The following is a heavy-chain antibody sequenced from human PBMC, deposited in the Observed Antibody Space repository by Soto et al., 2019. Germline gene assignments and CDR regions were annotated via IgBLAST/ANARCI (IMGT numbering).Heavy chain of an antibody. CDR2: ISYDGSHK. D-gene: IGHD6-13*01. J-gene: IGHJ3*02. CDR1: GFTFSSYG. V-gene: IGHV3-30*18. Sequence: QVQLVESGGGVVQPGRSLGLSCAASGFTFSSYGMHWVRQAPGKGLEWVAVISYDGSHKYYTESVKGRFTISRDNSKNTLYLQMNILRAEDTAMYYCAKDYPPQQVVTPFDIWVQGTMVNVSS. CDR3: AKDYPPQQVVTPFDI.